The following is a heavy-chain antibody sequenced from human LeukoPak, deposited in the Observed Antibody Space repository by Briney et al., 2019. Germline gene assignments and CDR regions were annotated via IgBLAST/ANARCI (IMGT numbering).Heavy chain of an antibody. V-gene: IGHV4-34*01. CDR1: GGSFSGYY. CDR2: INHSGST. J-gene: IGHJ4*02. CDR3: ASPGDYYDSSGYYYFDY. D-gene: IGHD3-22*01. Sequence: SETLSLTCAVYGGSFSGYYWSWVRQPPGKGLEWIGEINHSGSTNYNPSLKSRVTISVDTSKNQFSLKLSSVTAADTAVYYCASPGDYYDSSGYYYFDYWGQGTLVTVSS.